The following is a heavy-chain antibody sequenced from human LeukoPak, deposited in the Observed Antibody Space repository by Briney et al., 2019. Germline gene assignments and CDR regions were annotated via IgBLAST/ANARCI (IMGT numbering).Heavy chain of an antibody. CDR1: GYTFTGYY. J-gene: IGHJ6*02. V-gene: IGHV1-2*02. Sequence: ASVTVSCKASGYTFTGYYMHWVRQAPGQGLEWMGWINPNSGGTNYAQKFQGRVTMTRDTSISTAYMELSRLRSDDTAVYYCARSLRVVLLYYYGMDVWGQGTTVTVSS. CDR2: INPNSGGT. CDR3: ARSLRVVLLYYYGMDV. D-gene: IGHD2/OR15-2a*01.